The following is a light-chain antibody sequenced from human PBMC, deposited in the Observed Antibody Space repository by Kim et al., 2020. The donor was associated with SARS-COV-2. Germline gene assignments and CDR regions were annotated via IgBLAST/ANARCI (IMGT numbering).Light chain of an antibody. J-gene: IGKJ5*01. Sequence: LSPGERATLSCRASQSVSSNLVAYYQQNPQEARSLINYGSTRATSVLASSSSGSGSAEDITLTISRLPPDVSALYCCQRYNVSITFGQGTRLEIK. CDR2: GST. V-gene: IGKV3-20*01. CDR1: QSVSSNL. CDR3: QRYNVSIT.